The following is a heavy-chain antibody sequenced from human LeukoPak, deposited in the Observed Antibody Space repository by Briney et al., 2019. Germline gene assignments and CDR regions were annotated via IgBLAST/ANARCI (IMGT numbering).Heavy chain of an antibody. J-gene: IGHJ4*02. D-gene: IGHD5-24*01. CDR3: AKVIREVDMSHDY. CDR1: GFTLSKFW. V-gene: IGHV3-23*01. Sequence: PGGSLRLSCAASGFTLSKFWMSWVRQAPGKGLEWVSSIHYNGDSTYYADSVKGRFTISRDNSKNTLYLQMNSLRVEDTAVYYCAKVIREVDMSHDYWGQGALVTVSS. CDR2: IHYNGDST.